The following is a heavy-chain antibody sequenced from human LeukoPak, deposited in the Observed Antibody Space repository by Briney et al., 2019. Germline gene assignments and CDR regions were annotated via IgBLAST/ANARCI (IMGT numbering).Heavy chain of an antibody. CDR1: GYTFTGYY. V-gene: IGHV1-2*02. Sequence: GASVKVSCKASGYTFTGYYMHWVRQAPGQGLEWMGWINPDTGGTNYAQKLQGRVTMTRDTSISTAYMELSRLRSDDTAVYYCARDWGHSDAFDIWGQGTMVTVSS. CDR2: INPDTGGT. CDR3: ARDWGHSDAFDI. D-gene: IGHD3-16*01. J-gene: IGHJ3*02.